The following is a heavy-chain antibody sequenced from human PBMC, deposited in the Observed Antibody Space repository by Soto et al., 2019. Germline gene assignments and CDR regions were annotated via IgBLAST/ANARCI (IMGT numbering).Heavy chain of an antibody. CDR3: ARGGDWRFDY. CDR2: VHHRKGA. CDR1: GDSISSDKW. J-gene: IGHJ4*02. V-gene: IGHV4-4*02. Sequence: QVQLQESGPGLVKPSGTLSLTCAVSGDSISSDKWWSWVRQPPGKGLEWIGEVHHRKGANYNPSLGSRVTLSVDKSKNLFSLNLNSVTAADTAVYYCARGGDWRFDYWGQGTLVTVSS. D-gene: IGHD1-1*01.